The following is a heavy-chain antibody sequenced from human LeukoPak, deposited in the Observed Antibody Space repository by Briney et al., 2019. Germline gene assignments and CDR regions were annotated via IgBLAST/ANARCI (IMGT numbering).Heavy chain of an antibody. V-gene: IGHV3-48*01. CDR1: GFSFSTYS. CDR3: ARDMTASSWRALDY. J-gene: IGHJ4*02. D-gene: IGHD6-13*01. CDR2: INSTSGAI. Sequence: GGSLRLSCEPSGFSFSTYSMNSVRQAAGQRLECVLYINSTSGAIYYADSVKGRFTMSRDNAKNSLYLQMNSLRAEDTAVYYCARDMTASSWRALDYWGQGTLITVSS.